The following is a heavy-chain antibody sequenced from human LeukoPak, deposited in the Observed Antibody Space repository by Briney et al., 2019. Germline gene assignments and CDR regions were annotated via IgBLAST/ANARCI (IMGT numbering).Heavy chain of an antibody. V-gene: IGHV4-59*01. J-gene: IGHJ5*02. D-gene: IGHD6-19*01. CDR3: AGGGQWLVYGS. Sequence: SETLSLTCSVSGGPISSYYWTWIRQPPGKGLEWIGHIYYSGSTNYNPSLKSRVTISIDTSKNQFSLKVSSVTAADTAVYYCAGGGQWLVYGSWGQGTLVTVSS. CDR2: IYYSGST. CDR1: GGPISSYY.